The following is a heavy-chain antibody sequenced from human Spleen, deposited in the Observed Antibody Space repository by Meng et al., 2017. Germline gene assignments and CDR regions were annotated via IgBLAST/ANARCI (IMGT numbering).Heavy chain of an antibody. V-gene: IGHV1-2*06. CDR1: GYTFPDYW. CDR3: ARDEDITAAGTLFGNY. Sequence: ASVKVSCKASGYTFPDYWLHWVRRAPGQGLEWMGRINPKSGDTNYAQRFQGRVTMTWDTSISTAYMELSRLRSDDTAMYYCARDEDITAAGTLFGNYWGQGPLVPVSS. J-gene: IGHJ4*02. D-gene: IGHD6-13*01. CDR2: INPKSGDT.